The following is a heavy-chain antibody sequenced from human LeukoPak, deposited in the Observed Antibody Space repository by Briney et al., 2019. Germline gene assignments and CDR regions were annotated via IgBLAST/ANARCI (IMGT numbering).Heavy chain of an antibody. D-gene: IGHD6-13*01. CDR3: ARIPARSSSSWTINWFDP. CDR2: INHSGST. V-gene: IGHV4-34*01. CDR1: GGSSSGYY. Sequence: SETLSLTCAVYGGSSSGYYWSWIRQPPGKGLEWIGEINHSGSTNYNPSLKSRVTISVDTSKNQFSLKLSSVTAADTAVYYCARIPARSSSSWTINWFDPWGQGTLVTVSS. J-gene: IGHJ5*02.